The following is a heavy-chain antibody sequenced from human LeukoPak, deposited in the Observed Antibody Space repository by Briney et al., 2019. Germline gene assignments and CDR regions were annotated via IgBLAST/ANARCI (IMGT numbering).Heavy chain of an antibody. CDR2: IYTSGST. CDR3: AGSPGIAADGSLDY. J-gene: IGHJ4*02. Sequence: SETLSLTCTVSGGSISSYYWSWIRQPAGKGLEWIGRIYTSGSTNYNPSLKSRVTMSVDTSKNQFSLKLSSVTAADTAVYYCAGSPGIAADGSLDYWGQGTLVTVSS. CDR1: GGSISSYY. D-gene: IGHD6-13*01. V-gene: IGHV4-4*07.